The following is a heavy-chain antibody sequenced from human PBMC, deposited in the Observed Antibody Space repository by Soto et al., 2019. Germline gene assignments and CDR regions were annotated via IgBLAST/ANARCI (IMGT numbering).Heavy chain of an antibody. J-gene: IGHJ6*02. Sequence: QVQLQESGPGLVKPSQTLSLTCTVSGGSISSGGYYWSWIRQHPGKGLEWIGYIYYSGSTYYNPSLTSRVTISVHTSKNQFSLKLSSVTAADTAVYYCARDFRDNYYYGMDVWGQGTTVTVSS. D-gene: IGHD3-9*01. CDR1: GGSISSGGYY. CDR2: IYYSGST. CDR3: ARDFRDNYYYGMDV. V-gene: IGHV4-31*03.